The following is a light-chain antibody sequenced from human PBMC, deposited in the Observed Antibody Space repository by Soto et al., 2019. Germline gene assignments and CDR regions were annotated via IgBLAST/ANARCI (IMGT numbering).Light chain of an antibody. V-gene: IGKV3-15*01. CDR2: GAS. Sequence: IVMTQSPATLASSPGEGATLSCRASQSVRSNLAWYQQKPGQAPTLLIYGASTRATGIPARFSGSGSGPEFNLSIGSLPAEEFAVYYCQQYNDWPPTFGQGTKVDI. CDR3: QQYNDWPPT. J-gene: IGKJ1*01. CDR1: QSVRSN.